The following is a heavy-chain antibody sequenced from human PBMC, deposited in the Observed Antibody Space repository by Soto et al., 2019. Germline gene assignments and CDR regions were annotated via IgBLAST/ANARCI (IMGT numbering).Heavy chain of an antibody. D-gene: IGHD2-2*01. V-gene: IGHV3-9*01. CDR1: GFTFDDHA. J-gene: IGHJ6*02. Sequence: EELLLESGGGFVQPGGPLRLSCEASGFTFDDHAMHWVPQRPGGGLEWVAGTNWKSDSEGYANSVKSRFSISRDNIKHSVHLKMNSLRPEDTAMYYCARDTGLYHDGMDVWGQVTRVTVSS. CDR2: TNWKSDSE. CDR3: ARDTGLYHDGMDV.